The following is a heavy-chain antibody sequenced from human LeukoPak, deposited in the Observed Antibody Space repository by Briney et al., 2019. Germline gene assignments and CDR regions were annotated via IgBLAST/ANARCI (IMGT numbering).Heavy chain of an antibody. D-gene: IGHD1-14*01. V-gene: IGHV4-61*05. Sequence: SETLSLTCAVSGGSISSNSYYWGWIRQPPGKGLEWIGYIYYGGSTFYNPSLKTRVSMSADASKNQFSLKLTSVTAADTAVYYCVRGGGNVSSQYWGQGTQVTVSS. CDR2: IYYGGST. CDR3: VRGGGNVSSQY. J-gene: IGHJ4*02. CDR1: GGSISSNSYY.